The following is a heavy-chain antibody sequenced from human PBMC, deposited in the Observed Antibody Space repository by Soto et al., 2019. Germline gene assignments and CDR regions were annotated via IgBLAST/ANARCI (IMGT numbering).Heavy chain of an antibody. CDR1: GGTFSSYA. CDR3: ARDSDIVVVTAADYGMDV. V-gene: IGHV1-69*13. CDR2: IIPIFGIA. D-gene: IGHD2-2*01. Sequence: SVKVSCKASGGTFSSYAISWVRQAPGQGLEWMGGIIPIFGIANYAQKFQGRVTITADESTSTAYMELSSLRSEDTAVYYCARDSDIVVVTAADYGMDVWGQGTTVTVSS. J-gene: IGHJ6*02.